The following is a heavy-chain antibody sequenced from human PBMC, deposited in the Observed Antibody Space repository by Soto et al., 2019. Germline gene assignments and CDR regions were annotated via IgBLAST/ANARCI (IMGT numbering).Heavy chain of an antibody. CDR1: GGSISSGGYY. D-gene: IGHD3-9*01. CDR2: IYYSGST. Sequence: SETLSLSCTVSGGSISSGGYYWSWIRQHPGKGLGWIGYIYYSGSTYYNPSLKSRVTISVDTSKNQFSLKLSSVTAADTAVYYCARVIGFDDILTGYYTALFDYWGQGTLVTVSS. CDR3: ARVIGFDDILTGYYTALFDY. V-gene: IGHV4-31*03. J-gene: IGHJ4*02.